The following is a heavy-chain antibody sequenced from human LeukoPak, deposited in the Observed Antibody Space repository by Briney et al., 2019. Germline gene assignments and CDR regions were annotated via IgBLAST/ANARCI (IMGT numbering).Heavy chain of an antibody. CDR1: GFTFSSYA. J-gene: IGHJ3*02. CDR3: AKGLISSSSIKDAFDI. D-gene: IGHD6-6*01. CDR2: VSATGGST. Sequence: GGSLRLSCAASGFTFSSYAMSWVRQAPGKGLEWVSGVSATGGSTYYADSVKGRFTISRDNSKNTLYLQMNSLRAEDTAVHYCAKGLISSSSIKDAFDIWGQGTMVTVSS. V-gene: IGHV3-23*01.